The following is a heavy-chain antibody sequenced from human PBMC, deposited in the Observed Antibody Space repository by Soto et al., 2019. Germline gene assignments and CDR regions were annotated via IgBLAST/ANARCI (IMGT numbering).Heavy chain of an antibody. CDR1: GGSFSGYY. V-gene: IGHV4-34*01. D-gene: IGHD2-2*02. CDR3: ARAVPYCSSTSGYSLRYYYYYMDV. J-gene: IGHJ6*03. Sequence: SETLSLTCAVYGGSFSGYYWSWIRQPPGKGLEWIGEINHSGSTNYNPSLKSRVTISVDTSKNQFSLKLSSVTAADTAVYYCARAVPYCSSTSGYSLRYYYYYMDVWGKGSTVPV. CDR2: INHSGST.